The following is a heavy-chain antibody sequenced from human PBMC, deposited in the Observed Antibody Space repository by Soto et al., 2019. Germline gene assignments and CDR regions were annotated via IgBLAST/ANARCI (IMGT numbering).Heavy chain of an antibody. CDR2: ISGSGGRT. D-gene: IGHD3-3*01. Sequence: GRSLRLSCCASRFAFRSYAMSCVRQAPGKGLEWVSVISGSGGRTHYADSVKGRFRISRDNSKNTLYLHMNSLRAEDTAVYYCARAAGRFSEWFLPFAAWGQGCLVTVSS. CDR1: RFAFRSYA. J-gene: IGHJ5*02. CDR3: ARAAGRFSEWFLPFAA. V-gene: IGHV3-23*01.